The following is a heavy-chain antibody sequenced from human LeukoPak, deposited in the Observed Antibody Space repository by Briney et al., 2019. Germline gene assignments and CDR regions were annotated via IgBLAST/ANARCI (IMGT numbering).Heavy chain of an antibody. CDR1: GGSSSSSSYY. CDR2: IYYSGST. D-gene: IGHD2-2*01. J-gene: IGHJ6*02. Sequence: PSETLSLTCTVSGGSSSSSSYYWGWIRQPPGKGLEWIGSIYYSGSTYYNPSLKSRVTISVDTSKNQFSLKLSSVTAADTAVYYCAVYCSSTSCPGAHYYYYYGMDVWGQGTTVTVSS. V-gene: IGHV4-39*01. CDR3: AVYCSSTSCPGAHYYYYYGMDV.